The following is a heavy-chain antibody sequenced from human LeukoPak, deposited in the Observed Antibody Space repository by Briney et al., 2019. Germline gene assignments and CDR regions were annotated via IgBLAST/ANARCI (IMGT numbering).Heavy chain of an antibody. Sequence: PSETLPLTCAVYGGSFSGYYWSWIRQPPGKGLEWIGEINHSGSTNYNPSLKSRVTISVDTSKNQFSLKLSSVTAADTAVYYCARGITMIVVVTYNWFDPWGQGTLVTVSS. CDR3: ARGITMIVVVTYNWFDP. CDR1: GGSFSGYY. D-gene: IGHD3-22*01. CDR2: INHSGST. V-gene: IGHV4-34*01. J-gene: IGHJ5*02.